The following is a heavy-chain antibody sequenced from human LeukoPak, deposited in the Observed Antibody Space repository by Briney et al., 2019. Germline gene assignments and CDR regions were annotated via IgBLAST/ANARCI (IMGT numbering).Heavy chain of an antibody. D-gene: IGHD2/OR15-2a*01. CDR2: INPDSGGT. CDR3: ARGGLRSSYYYYYMDV. V-gene: IGHV1-2*06. CDR1: GYTFTGYY. Sequence: ASVKVSCKASGYTFTGYYMHWVRQAPGQGLEWMGRINPDSGGTNYAQKFQGRVTMTRDTSISTAYMELSRLRSDDTAVYYCARGGLRSSYYYYYMDVWGKGTTVTVS. J-gene: IGHJ6*03.